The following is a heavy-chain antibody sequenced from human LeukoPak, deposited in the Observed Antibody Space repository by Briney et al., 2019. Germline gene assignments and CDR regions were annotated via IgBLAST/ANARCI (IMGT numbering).Heavy chain of an antibody. V-gene: IGHV3-69-1*02. Sequence: GGSLRLSCAASGFTFSDYYMNWVRQAPGKGLEWVSSISSSSTIYYADSVKGRFTISRDNAKNSLYLQINSLRAEDTAVYYCARDRSWYYYGSGSYRYWGQGTLVTVSS. D-gene: IGHD3-10*01. CDR1: GFTFSDYY. CDR2: ISSSSTI. J-gene: IGHJ4*02. CDR3: ARDRSWYYYGSGSYRY.